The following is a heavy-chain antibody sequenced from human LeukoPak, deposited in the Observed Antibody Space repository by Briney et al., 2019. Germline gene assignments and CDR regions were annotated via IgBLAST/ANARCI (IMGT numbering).Heavy chain of an antibody. V-gene: IGHV3-30*04. D-gene: IGHD1-26*01. CDR2: ISYDGSNK. J-gene: IGHJ4*02. Sequence: GGSLRLSCAASGFTFSSYAMHWVRQAPGKGLEWVAVISYDGSNKYYADSVKGLFTISRDNSKNTLYLQVNRLRAEDTAVYYCAKNSGSYSYFDYWGQGTLVTVSS. CDR3: AKNSGSYSYFDY. CDR1: GFTFSSYA.